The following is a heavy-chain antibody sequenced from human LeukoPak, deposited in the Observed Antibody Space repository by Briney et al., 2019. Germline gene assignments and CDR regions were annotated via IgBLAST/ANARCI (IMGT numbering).Heavy chain of an antibody. CDR2: TGSTGVST. CDR1: GFTFSSYA. Sequence: GGSLRLSCAASGFTFSSYAMSWVPQAPGKGLEWVSGTGSTGVSTFYADSVKGRFTVSRDNSKNTLSLQMNSLRAEDTAVYYCAKDPGVVPAHYFDYWGQGTLVTVYS. D-gene: IGHD2-2*01. J-gene: IGHJ4*02. V-gene: IGHV3-23*01. CDR3: AKDPGVVPAHYFDY.